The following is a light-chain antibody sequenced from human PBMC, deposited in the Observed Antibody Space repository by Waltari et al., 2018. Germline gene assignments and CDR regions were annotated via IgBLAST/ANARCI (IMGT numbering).Light chain of an antibody. V-gene: IGKV1-12*01. CDR2: HAS. Sequence: EIQMTQSPSSVSPSVVDRVTITCPASQAISSWLAWYQQKPGNSPNLLIYHASNLQSGVPSRFSGSGSGTDFTLTISSLRPEDSATYYCQQGSAFPPTFGQGTKVEVK. CDR3: QQGSAFPPT. J-gene: IGKJ1*01. CDR1: QAISSW.